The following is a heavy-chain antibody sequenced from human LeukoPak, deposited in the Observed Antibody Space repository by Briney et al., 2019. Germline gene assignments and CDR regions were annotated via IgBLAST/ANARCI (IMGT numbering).Heavy chain of an antibody. CDR2: ISGNNDNT. CDR3: ARDGYFDY. V-gene: IGHV1-18*01. Sequence: ASVKVSCKASGYTFTSYGIGWVRQAPGQRLEWMGWISGNNDNTNYAQKIQGRVTMTTDTSTSTAYMELRSLRSDDTAVYYCARDGYFDYWGQGTLVTVSS. CDR1: GYTFTSYG. J-gene: IGHJ4*02.